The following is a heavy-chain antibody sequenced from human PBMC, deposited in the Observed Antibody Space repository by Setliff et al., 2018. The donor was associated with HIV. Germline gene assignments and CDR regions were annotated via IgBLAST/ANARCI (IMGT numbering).Heavy chain of an antibody. CDR1: GGSLTSSSYY. Sequence: PSETLSLTCTVSGGSLTSSSYYWGWIRQPPGKGLEWLGLVYYRGITFYSPSLKSPVTISIDTSKNQFSLRLSSVTATDTAVYYCARGHTWNYYGGGYFDYWGQGSLVTVSS. V-gene: IGHV4-39*07. CDR2: VYYRGIT. CDR3: ARGHTWNYYGGGYFDY. D-gene: IGHD1-7*01. J-gene: IGHJ4*02.